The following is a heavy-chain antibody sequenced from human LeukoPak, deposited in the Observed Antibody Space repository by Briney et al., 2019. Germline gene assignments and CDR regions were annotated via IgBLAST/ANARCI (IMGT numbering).Heavy chain of an antibody. CDR2: ISSGGTYI. CDR1: GFTLSTYS. D-gene: IGHD2-15*01. CDR3: AGGYCSGDSCYPDY. V-gene: IGHV3-21*06. Sequence: PGGSLRLSCRASGFTLSTYSMNWVRQAPGKGLEWVSSISSGGTYIYYADSVKGRFTISRDNAKNSLYLQMNSLRAEDTAVYYCAGGYCSGDSCYPDYWGQGTLVTVSS. J-gene: IGHJ4*02.